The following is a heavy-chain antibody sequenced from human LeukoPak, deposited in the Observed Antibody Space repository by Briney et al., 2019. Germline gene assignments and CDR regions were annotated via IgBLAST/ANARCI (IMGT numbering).Heavy chain of an antibody. CDR1: GFTFSSYG. V-gene: IGHV3-21*01. J-gene: IGHJ3*02. CDR3: ARGQDTVVTSRDAFDI. CDR2: ISTSSIYI. Sequence: PGGSLRLSCAASGFTFSSYGMHWVRQAPGKGLEWVSSISTSSIYIYYADSVKGRFTISRDNAKNSLYLQMNSLRAEDTAVYYCARGQDTVVTSRDAFDIWGQGTMVTVSS. D-gene: IGHD4-23*01.